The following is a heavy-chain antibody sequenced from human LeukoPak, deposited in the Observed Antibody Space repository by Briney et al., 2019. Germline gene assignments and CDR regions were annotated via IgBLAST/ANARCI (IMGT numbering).Heavy chain of an antibody. CDR3: ARKGDYYDSSGYYYTENAFDI. CDR1: GFTFSDYY. V-gene: IGHV3-11*04. CDR2: ISSGGSTI. D-gene: IGHD3-22*01. J-gene: IGHJ3*02. Sequence: GGSLRLSCAASGFTFSDYYMSWIRQAPGKGLEWVSYISSGGSTIYYADSVKGRFTISRDNAKNSLYLQMNSLRAEDTAVYYCARKGDYYDSSGYYYTENAFDIWGQGTMVTVSS.